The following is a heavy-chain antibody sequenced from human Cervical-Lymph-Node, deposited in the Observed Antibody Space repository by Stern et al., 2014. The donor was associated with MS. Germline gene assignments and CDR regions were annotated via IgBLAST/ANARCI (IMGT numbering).Heavy chain of an antibody. CDR1: GGTFHIYD. D-gene: IGHD7-27*01. J-gene: IGHJ6*02. CDR2: IIPVSNTA. Sequence: VQLVESGAEVKEPGSSVKVSCMASGGTFHIYDIIWVRQAPGQGLEWMGGIIPVSNTANYAQKFQGRVTITADEFASTAYMELSSLKSEDTAIYYCAREGSEAGEGPVWYYYGMDVWGQGTTVTVSS. V-gene: IGHV1-69*01. CDR3: AREGSEAGEGPVWYYYGMDV.